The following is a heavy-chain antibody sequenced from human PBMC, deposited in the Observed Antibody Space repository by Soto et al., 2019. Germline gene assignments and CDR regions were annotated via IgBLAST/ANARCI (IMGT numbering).Heavy chain of an antibody. CDR2: INSDGSIT. CDR1: GFTFDSYW. D-gene: IGHD6-19*01. J-gene: IGHJ4*02. Sequence: GGSLRLSCAASGFTFDSYWMHWVRQAPGKGLVWVSRINSDGSITSFADSVKGRFTISRDNAKNTVYLQMNSLRAEDTAVYYCAKGEAVAVDYWGQGTLVTVSS. CDR3: AKGEAVAVDY. V-gene: IGHV3-74*01.